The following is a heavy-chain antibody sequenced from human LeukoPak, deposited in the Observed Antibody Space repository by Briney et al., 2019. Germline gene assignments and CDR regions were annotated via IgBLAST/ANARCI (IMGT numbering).Heavy chain of an antibody. CDR3: AKDSTDSGSYRAGYFDY. Sequence: PGGSLRLSCAASGFTFDDYAMHWVRQAPGNGLEWVSGISWNSGSIGYADSVKGRFTISRDNARNSLYLQMNSLRAEDTALYYCAKDSTDSGSYRAGYFDYWGQGTLVTVSS. V-gene: IGHV3-9*01. D-gene: IGHD1-26*01. J-gene: IGHJ4*02. CDR1: GFTFDDYA. CDR2: ISWNSGSI.